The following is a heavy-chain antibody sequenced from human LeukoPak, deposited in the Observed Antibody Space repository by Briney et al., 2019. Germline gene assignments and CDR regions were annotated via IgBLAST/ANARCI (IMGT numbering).Heavy chain of an antibody. CDR3: VRGSTLRHYQY. CDR1: GGSMSSYY. V-gene: IGHV4-39*01. D-gene: IGHD3-16*01. Sequence: SETLSLTCTVSGGSMSSYYWSWIRRPPGKGLEWIGSIYYSGSTYYNPSLKSRVTVSVDTSKNQFSLNLSSVTAADTAVYYCVRGSTLRHYQYWGQGTLVTVSS. CDR2: IYYSGST. J-gene: IGHJ4*02.